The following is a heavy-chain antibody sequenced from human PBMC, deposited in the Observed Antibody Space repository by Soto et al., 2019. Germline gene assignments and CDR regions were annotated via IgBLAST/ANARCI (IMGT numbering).Heavy chain of an antibody. CDR2: IYYSGST. D-gene: IGHD6-13*01. J-gene: IGHJ4*02. CDR1: GGSISSSSYY. CDR3: ERRKLSSSWSDY. Sequence: SETLSLTCTVSGGSISSSSYYWGWIRQPPGKGLEWIGSIYYSGSTYYNPSLKSRVTISVDTSKNQFSLKLSSVTAADTAVYYCERRKLSSSWSDYWGQGTLVTVSS. V-gene: IGHV4-39*01.